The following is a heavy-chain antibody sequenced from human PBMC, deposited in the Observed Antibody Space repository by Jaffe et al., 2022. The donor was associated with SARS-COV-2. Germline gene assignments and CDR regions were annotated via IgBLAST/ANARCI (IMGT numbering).Heavy chain of an antibody. V-gene: IGHV1-2*02. CDR2: IDPNGGGT. J-gene: IGHJ4*02. Sequence: QVQMVQSGAEVKNPGASVKVSCEPSGYTFTDYYIHWVRLAPGQGLEWMGWIDPNGGGTDYAQRFQARVTMTRDTSIRTTYMELNSLTSDDTAVYYCARGTGTYSGRKLDYWGQGTLVTVSS. D-gene: IGHD1-1*01. CDR3: ARGTGTYSGRKLDY. CDR1: GYTFTDYY.